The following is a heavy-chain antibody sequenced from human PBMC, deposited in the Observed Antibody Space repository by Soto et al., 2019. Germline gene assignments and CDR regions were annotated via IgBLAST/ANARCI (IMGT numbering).Heavy chain of an antibody. CDR2: IIPVLGAT. J-gene: IGHJ4*02. CDR3: ARYRWDVVGSADPNY. Sequence: QVQLVQSGAEMKKPGSSVKVSCKASGGTFSSYTISWVRQAPGQGLEWMGRIIPVLGATNYAQKFQGRVTITADKSTSTAYTELSSLRSEDTALYSCARYRWDVVGSADPNYWGQGTLVTVS. V-gene: IGHV1-69*08. D-gene: IGHD1-26*01. CDR1: GGTFSSYT.